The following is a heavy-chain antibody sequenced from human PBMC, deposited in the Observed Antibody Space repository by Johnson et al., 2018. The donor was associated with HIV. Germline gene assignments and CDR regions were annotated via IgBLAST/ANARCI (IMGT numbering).Heavy chain of an antibody. D-gene: IGHD2-15*01. CDR2: IRSKTNTYAP. J-gene: IGHJ3*02. CDR3: SKFVGYCSGGGCYTPVDI. CDR1: GFTFSGSA. V-gene: IGHV3-73*02. Sequence: VQLVESGGGLVQPGGSLKLACAASGFTFSGSALHWVRQASGKGLEWIGHIRSKTNTYAPEYASSVQGRFTIPSDDSQNTAYLQMNRRKTEDPAVDYCSKFVGYCSGGGCYTPVDIWGQGTLVTVSS.